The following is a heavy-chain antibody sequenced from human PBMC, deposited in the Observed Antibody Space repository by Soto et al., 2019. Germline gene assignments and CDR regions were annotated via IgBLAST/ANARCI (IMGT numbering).Heavy chain of an antibody. CDR3: AKDKMFDP. Sequence: QGQLVESGGGVVQPGRSLRLSCAASGFTFSSYGMHWVRQAPGKGLEWVAVISYDGSNKYYADSVKGRFTISRDNSKNTLYLQMNSLRAEDTAVYYCAKDKMFDPWGQGTLVTVSS. CDR1: GFTFSSYG. J-gene: IGHJ5*02. CDR2: ISYDGSNK. V-gene: IGHV3-30*18.